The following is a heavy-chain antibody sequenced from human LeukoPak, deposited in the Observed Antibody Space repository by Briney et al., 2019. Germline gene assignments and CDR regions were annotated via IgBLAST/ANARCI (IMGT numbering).Heavy chain of an antibody. CDR1: GFTFSSNY. V-gene: IGHV3-66*01. D-gene: IGHD4-17*01. Sequence: PGGSLRLSCAASGFTFSSNYMSWVRQAPGKGLEWVSVIYSGGSTYYADSVKGRFTISRDNSKNTLYLQMNSLRAEDTAVYYCASRGTTVVTRDYWGQGTLVTVSS. CDR3: ASRGTTVVTRDY. J-gene: IGHJ4*02. CDR2: IYSGGST.